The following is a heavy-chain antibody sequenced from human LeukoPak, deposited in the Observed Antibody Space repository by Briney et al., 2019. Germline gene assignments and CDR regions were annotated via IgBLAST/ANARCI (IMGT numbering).Heavy chain of an antibody. D-gene: IGHD2-8*01. CDR2: MSGSGGSA. CDR1: GFLLNAYA. J-gene: IGHJ4*02. V-gene: IGHV3-23*01. Sequence: PGGPLSHSHALSGFLLNAYAMSGVRQAPGKGREGVSTMSGSGGSAYYADCVTGRFSVSIANSKHTMYLQMNSLTAEATAVYYCAKDRYCIDDVWHGDFDYWGQGTLVTVSS. CDR3: AKDRYCIDDVWHGDFDY.